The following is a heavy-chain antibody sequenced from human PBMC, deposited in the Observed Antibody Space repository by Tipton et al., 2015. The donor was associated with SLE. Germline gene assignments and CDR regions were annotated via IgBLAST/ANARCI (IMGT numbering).Heavy chain of an antibody. D-gene: IGHD6-13*01. V-gene: IGHV5-51*01. J-gene: IGHJ2*01. Sequence: VQLVQSGAEVKKPGESLKISCKGSGYSFTSYWIGWVRQMPGKGLEWMGIIYPGDSDTRYSPSFQGQVTISADKSISTAYLQWSSLKASDTAMYYCARQIAAAGTPWYFDLWGRGTLVTVSS. CDR3: ARQIAAAGTPWYFDL. CDR1: GYSFTSYW. CDR2: IYPGDSDT.